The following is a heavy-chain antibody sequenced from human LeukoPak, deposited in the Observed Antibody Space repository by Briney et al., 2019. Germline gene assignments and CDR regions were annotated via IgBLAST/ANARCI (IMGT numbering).Heavy chain of an antibody. V-gene: IGHV1-8*01. CDR2: MNPNGGNT. Sequence: ASVKVSCKASGYTFTSYDINWVRQATGQGLEWMGWMNPNGGNTGYAQKFQGRVTMTRNTSISTAYMELSSLRSEDTAVYYCARQAHIRRNWFDPWGQGTLVTVSS. CDR1: GYTFTSYD. J-gene: IGHJ5*02. CDR3: ARQAHIRRNWFDP. D-gene: IGHD2-21*01.